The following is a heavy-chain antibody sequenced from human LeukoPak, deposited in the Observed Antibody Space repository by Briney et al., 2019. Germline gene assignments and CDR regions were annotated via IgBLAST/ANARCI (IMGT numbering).Heavy chain of an antibody. V-gene: IGHV1-2*02. CDR3: ARYCSTATCSEGDVS. CDR1: GYTFTGYY. J-gene: IGHJ5*02. D-gene: IGHD2-2*01. Sequence: ASVKVSCKASGYTFTGYYIHWVRQAPGQGLEWMGSNNPNSGDTKYAQKFQGRVTMTRDTSISTAYMELNSLRSDDTAVYYCARYCSTATCSEGDVSWGQGTLVTVSS. CDR2: NNPNSGDT.